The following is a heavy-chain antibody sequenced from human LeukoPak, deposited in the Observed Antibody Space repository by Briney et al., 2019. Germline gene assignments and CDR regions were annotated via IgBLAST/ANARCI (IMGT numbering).Heavy chain of an antibody. CDR2: IYSSGNN. D-gene: IGHD1-7*01. CDR3: ARETIYYMDV. CDR1: GGSISGYF. V-gene: IGHV4-4*07. J-gene: IGHJ6*03. Sequence: SETLSLTCMVSGGSISGYFWSWIRQPAGKGLEWIGRIYSSGNNNYNPSLKSRVTMSLDTSKNHLSLNLSSVTAADTAVYYCARETIYYMDVWGKGTTVTVSS.